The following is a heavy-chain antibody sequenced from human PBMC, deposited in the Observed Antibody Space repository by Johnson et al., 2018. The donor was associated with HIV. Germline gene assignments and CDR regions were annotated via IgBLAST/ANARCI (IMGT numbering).Heavy chain of an antibody. V-gene: IGHV3-66*01. CDR2: IYSGGST. J-gene: IGHJ3*02. CDR1: GFTVSSNY. CDR3: ARSSGSYLDDAFDI. Sequence: VQLVESGGGLVQPGGSLRLSCAASGFTVSSNYMSWVRQAPGKGLEWVSVIYSGGSTYYADSVKGRFTISRGNSKNTLYLQMNSLRAEDTAVYYCARSSGSYLDDAFDIWGQGTMVTVSS. D-gene: IGHD1-26*01.